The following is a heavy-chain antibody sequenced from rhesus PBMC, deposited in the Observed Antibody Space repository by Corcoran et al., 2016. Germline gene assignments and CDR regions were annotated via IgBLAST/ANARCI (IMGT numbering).Heavy chain of an antibody. V-gene: IGHV3-103*01. D-gene: IGHD5-30*01. CDR1: GFTFSSYA. Sequence: EVQLVETGGGLVQPGGSLGLSCAASGFTFSSYAMQWVRQAPGKGLEWISAINSGGGSTYYADSVKGRFTISRDNSKNTLSLQMNSLRAEDTAVYYCAKGIQRVFDYWGQGVLVTVSS. CDR2: INSGGGST. CDR3: AKGIQRVFDY. J-gene: IGHJ4*01.